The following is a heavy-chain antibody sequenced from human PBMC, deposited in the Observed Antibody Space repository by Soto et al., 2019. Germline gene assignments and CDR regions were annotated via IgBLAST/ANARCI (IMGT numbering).Heavy chain of an antibody. D-gene: IGHD2-2*01. V-gene: IGHV1-3*01. CDR1: GYTFTSYA. CDR3: AILSSIVVVPAALRENYYYGMDV. J-gene: IGHJ6*02. CDR2: INAGNGNT. Sequence: ASVKVSCKASGYTFTSYAMHWVRQAPGQRLEWMGWINAGNGNTKYSQKFQGRVNITRDTSASTAYMELSSLRSEDTAVYYCAILSSIVVVPAALRENYYYGMDVWGQGTTVTVS.